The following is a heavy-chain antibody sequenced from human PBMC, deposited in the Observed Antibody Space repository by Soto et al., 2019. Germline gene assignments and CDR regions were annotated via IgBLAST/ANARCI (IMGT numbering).Heavy chain of an antibody. Sequence: QVLLQESGPGLVQPSGTLSLSCAVSGGSISSSHFWGWVRQPPGKGLEWVGDISHSGSVNYNPSHKSRVTISIDKSKTQFSLKLNSVTAADTAVYYCARSFGWYAIDYWGQGTLVIVSS. CDR1: GGSISSSHF. J-gene: IGHJ4*02. D-gene: IGHD6-19*01. V-gene: IGHV4-4*02. CDR2: ISHSGSV. CDR3: ARSFGWYAIDY.